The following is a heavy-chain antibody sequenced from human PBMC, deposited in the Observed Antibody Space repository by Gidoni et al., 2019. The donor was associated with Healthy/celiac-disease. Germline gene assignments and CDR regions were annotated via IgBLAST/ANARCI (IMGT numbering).Heavy chain of an antibody. V-gene: IGHV3-30*03. D-gene: IGHD5-12*01. J-gene: IGHJ4*02. CDR3: ARFLDGYNYHFDY. Sequence: QVQLVESGGGVVQPGRSLRLSCAASGFTFSSYGMHWVRQAPGKGLEWVAVISYDGSNKYYADSVKGRFTISRDNSKNTLYLQMNSLRAEDTAVYYCARFLDGYNYHFDYWGQGTLVTVSS. CDR2: ISYDGSNK. CDR1: GFTFSSYG.